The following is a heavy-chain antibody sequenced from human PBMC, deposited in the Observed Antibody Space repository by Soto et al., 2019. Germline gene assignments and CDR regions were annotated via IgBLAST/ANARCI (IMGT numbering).Heavy chain of an antibody. J-gene: IGHJ4*02. CDR1: GFTFSSYG. CDR2: ISYDGSNK. V-gene: IGHV3-30*18. CDR3: AKAGLTGTIRSYFDY. Sequence: GGSLRLSCAASGFTFSSYGMHWVRQAPGKGLEWVAVISYDGSNKYYADSVKGRFTISRDNSKNTLYLQMNSLRAEDTAVYYCAKAGLTGTIRSYFDYWGQGTLVTVSS. D-gene: IGHD1-7*01.